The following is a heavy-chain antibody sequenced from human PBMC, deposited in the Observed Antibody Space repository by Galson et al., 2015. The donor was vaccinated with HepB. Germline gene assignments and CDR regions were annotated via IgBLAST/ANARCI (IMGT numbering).Heavy chain of an antibody. CDR1: GYTFTSYY. CDR3: AILAAAGQNYFDY. CDR2: INPSGGST. D-gene: IGHD6-13*01. V-gene: IGHV1-46*01. Sequence: SVKVSCKASGYTFTSYYMHWVRQAPGQGLEWMGIINPSGGSTSYAQKFQGRVTMTRDTSTSTVYMELSSLRAEDTAVYYCAILAAAGQNYFDYWGQGTLVTVSS. J-gene: IGHJ4*02.